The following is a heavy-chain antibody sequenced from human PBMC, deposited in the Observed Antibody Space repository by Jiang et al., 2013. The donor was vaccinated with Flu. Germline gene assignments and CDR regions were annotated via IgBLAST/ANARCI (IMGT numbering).Heavy chain of an antibody. D-gene: IGHD2-2*02. CDR2: ISSSSSTI. Sequence: ISSSSSTIYYADSVKGRFTISRDNAKNSLYLQMNSLRDEDTAVYYCARDLSGWYCSSTSCYNDWFDPWGQGTLVTVSS. CDR3: ARDLSGWYCSSTSCYNDWFDP. V-gene: IGHV3-48*02. J-gene: IGHJ5*02.